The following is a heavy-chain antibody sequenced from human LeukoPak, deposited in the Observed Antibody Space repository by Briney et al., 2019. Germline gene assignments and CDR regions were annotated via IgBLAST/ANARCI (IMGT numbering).Heavy chain of an antibody. CDR3: ARVLGEPPESTWFDP. Sequence: ASVKVSCKASGYTFTDYSIGWVRQAPGQGLEWMGWINPNSGGTNYAQKFQGRVTMTRDTSISTAYMELSRLRSDDTAVYYCARVLGEPPESTWFDPWGQGTLVTVSS. D-gene: IGHD3-10*01. CDR1: GYTFTDYS. J-gene: IGHJ5*02. V-gene: IGHV1-2*02. CDR2: INPNSGGT.